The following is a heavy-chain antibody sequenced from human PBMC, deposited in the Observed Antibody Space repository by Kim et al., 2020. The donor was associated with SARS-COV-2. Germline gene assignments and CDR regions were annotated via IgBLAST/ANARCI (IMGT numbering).Heavy chain of an antibody. CDR3: ARPNWGSYYYYGMDV. V-gene: IGHV3-7*01. Sequence: GGSLRLFCAASGFTFSSYWMSWVRQAPGKGLEWVANIKQDGSEKYYVDSVKGRFTISRDNAKNSLYLQMNSLRAEDTAVYYCARPNWGSYYYYGMDVWGQGTTVTVSS. CDR2: IKQDGSEK. D-gene: IGHD7-27*01. J-gene: IGHJ6*02. CDR1: GFTFSSYW.